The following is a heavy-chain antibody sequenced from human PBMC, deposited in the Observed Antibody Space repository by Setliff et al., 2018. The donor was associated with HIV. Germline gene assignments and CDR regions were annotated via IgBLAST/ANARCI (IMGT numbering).Heavy chain of an antibody. D-gene: IGHD1-26*01. Sequence: GGSLRLSCAASGFAPSNTYMAWVRQAPGKGLEWVSTIYGSGDTFNRDSVMGRFTISRDNAKNALYLQMNSLRAEDTGLYYCAKDRDEKWGSSPTDFWGQGTLVTVSS. CDR3: AKDRDEKWGSSPTDF. CDR2: IYGSGDT. J-gene: IGHJ4*02. CDR1: GFAPSNTY. V-gene: IGHV3-66*03.